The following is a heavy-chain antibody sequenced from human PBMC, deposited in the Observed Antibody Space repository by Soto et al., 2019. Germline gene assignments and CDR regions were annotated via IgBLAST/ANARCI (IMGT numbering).Heavy chain of an antibody. D-gene: IGHD2-8*02. V-gene: IGHV3-23*01. Sequence: GGSLRLSCAASGFTFSNYVMTWVRQAPGKGLEWVSAISGTGGTTFYADSVRGRFTISRDNSKNTLFLQMNGLRAEDTALYYCAKGFCTGGVCVNNFDYWGQGTLVTVSS. CDR1: GFTFSNYV. J-gene: IGHJ4*02. CDR3: AKGFCTGGVCVNNFDY. CDR2: ISGTGGTT.